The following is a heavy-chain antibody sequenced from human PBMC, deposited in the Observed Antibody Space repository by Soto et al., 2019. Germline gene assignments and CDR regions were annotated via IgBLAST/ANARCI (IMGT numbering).Heavy chain of an antibody. J-gene: IGHJ4*02. V-gene: IGHV3-73*02. D-gene: IGHD3-22*01. CDR2: IRSKANSYAT. CDR1: GFTFSGSA. Sequence: EVQLVESGGGLVQPGGSLKLSCAASGFTFSGSAMHWVRQASGKGLEWVGRIRSKANSYATAYAASVKGRFTISRDDSKNTAYLQMNSLTTEDTAVYYCRVYDHSGPTMGDYWGQGTLVTVSS. CDR3: RVYDHSGPTMGDY.